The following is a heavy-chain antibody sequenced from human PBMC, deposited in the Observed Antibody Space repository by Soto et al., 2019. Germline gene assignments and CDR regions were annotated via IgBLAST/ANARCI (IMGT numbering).Heavy chain of an antibody. D-gene: IGHD5-12*01. J-gene: IGHJ4*02. V-gene: IGHV1-3*01. CDR2: INAGNGNT. Sequence: ASVKVSCKASGYTFTSYAMHWVRQAPGQRLEWMGWINAGNGNTKYSQKFQGRVTITRDTSASTAYMELSSLRSEDTAVYYCAREGGARDGYNSGSDYWGQGTLVTVSS. CDR3: AREGGARDGYNSGSDY. CDR1: GYTFTSYA.